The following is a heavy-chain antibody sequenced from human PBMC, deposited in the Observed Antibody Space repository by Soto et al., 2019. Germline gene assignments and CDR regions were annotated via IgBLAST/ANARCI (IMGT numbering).Heavy chain of an antibody. D-gene: IGHD2-15*01. CDR1: GFTVSSDY. J-gene: IGHJ4*02. CDR3: ARDRVEN. CDR2: IYSDGST. V-gene: IGHV3-66*01. Sequence: EVQLVESGGGLVQPGGSLRLSCAASGFTVSSDYMTWVRQAPGKGLEWVSVIYSDGSTYYTESAKGRFTISRDNSKNILVLQMNSLAVEDTAVYYFARDRVENLGQGTLVTVSS.